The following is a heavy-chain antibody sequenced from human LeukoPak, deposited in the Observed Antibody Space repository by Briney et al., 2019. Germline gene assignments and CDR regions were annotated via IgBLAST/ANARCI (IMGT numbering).Heavy chain of an antibody. J-gene: IGHJ4*02. V-gene: IGHV1-24*01. CDR2: YDPADGET. D-gene: IGHD6-13*01. Sequence: ASVKVSCKVSGYTLTELSMHWVRQAPGKGLEWMGGYDPADGETIYAQKFQGRVTMTEDTSTDTAYMELSSLRSEDTAVYYCARGVIAAGGNDFDYWGQGTLVTVSS. CDR3: ARGVIAAGGNDFDY. CDR1: GYTLTELS.